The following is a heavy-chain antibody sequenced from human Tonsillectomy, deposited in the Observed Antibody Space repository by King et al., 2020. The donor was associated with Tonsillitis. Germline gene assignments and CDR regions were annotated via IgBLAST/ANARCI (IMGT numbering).Heavy chain of an antibody. Sequence: QLVQSGGGLVQPGGSLRLSCAASGFTFSNYALSWVRQAPGKGLEWVSAISGSGGGTYYADSVRGRFTISRDNSKNTLYLQMNSLRAEDTAVYYCAKDPAYGDYSGYWYFDPWGRGTLVTVSS. CDR3: AKDPAYGDYSGYWYFDP. V-gene: IGHV3-23*04. D-gene: IGHD4-17*01. CDR2: ISGSGGGT. J-gene: IGHJ2*01. CDR1: GFTFSNYA.